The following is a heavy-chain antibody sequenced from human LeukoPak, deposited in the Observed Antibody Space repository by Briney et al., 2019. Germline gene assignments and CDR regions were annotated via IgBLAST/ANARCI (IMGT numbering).Heavy chain of an antibody. CDR1: GGSISSSTYY. V-gene: IGHV4-39*07. CDR3: ARDGRGFYYMDV. CDR2: IYYSGST. J-gene: IGHJ6*03. Sequence: SETLSLTCTVSGGSISSSTYYWGWIRQAPGKGLEWIGSIYYSGSTYYNPSLKSRVTISVDTSKNQFSLKLSSVTAADTAVYYCARDGRGFYYMDVWGKGTTVTISS.